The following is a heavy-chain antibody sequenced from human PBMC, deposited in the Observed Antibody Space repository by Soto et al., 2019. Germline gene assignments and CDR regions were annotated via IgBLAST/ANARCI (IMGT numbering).Heavy chain of an antibody. D-gene: IGHD5-18*01. CDR3: AREEYSYGYDWFDP. J-gene: IGHJ5*02. V-gene: IGHV4-38-2*02. CDR1: GYSISSGYY. CDR2: IYHSGST. Sequence: SETLSLTCAVSGYSISSGYYWGWIRQPPGKGLEWIGSIYHSGSTYYNPSLKSRVTISVDTSKNQFSLKLSSVTAADTAVYYCAREEYSYGYDWFDPWGQGTLVTVSS.